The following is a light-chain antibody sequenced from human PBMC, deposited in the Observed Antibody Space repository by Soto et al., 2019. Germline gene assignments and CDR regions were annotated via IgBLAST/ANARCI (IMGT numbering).Light chain of an antibody. V-gene: IGKV3-20*01. CDR3: QQYGSSPHT. CDR2: GAS. J-gene: IGKJ2*01. CDR1: QSVSSSY. Sequence: EIVLTQSPGTLSLSPGERATLSCRASQSVSSSYLAWYQHKPGQAPRLLIYGASSRDTGIPDRFSGSGSGTDFTLTIRRLEPEDLAVYYCQQYGSSPHTFGQGTKLEIK.